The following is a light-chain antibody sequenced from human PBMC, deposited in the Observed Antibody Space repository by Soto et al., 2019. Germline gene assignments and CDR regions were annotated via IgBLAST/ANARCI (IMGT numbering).Light chain of an antibody. V-gene: IGLV4-60*02. Sequence: QPVLTQSSSASASLGSSVKLTCTLSSGHSSYIIAWHHQQPGKAPRYLMKLEGSGSYNKGSGVPDRFSGSSSGADRYLTISNLQFEDEANYYCVTWDSNTRVFGGGTKLTVL. CDR2: LEGSGSY. CDR3: VTWDSNTRV. CDR1: SGHSSYI. J-gene: IGLJ2*01.